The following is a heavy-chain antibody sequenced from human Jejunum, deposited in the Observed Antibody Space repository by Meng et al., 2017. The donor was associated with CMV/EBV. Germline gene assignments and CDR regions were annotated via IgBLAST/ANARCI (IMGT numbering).Heavy chain of an antibody. Sequence: LSFNKYAMCWGREAPGKGVEWVSGIMWSSGRVGYADSVKGRFTISRDNTNNSLYLQMNSLRVENTALYYCVKDKGSDIAVSYGMDVWGQGTTVTVSS. CDR1: LSFNKYA. J-gene: IGHJ6*02. CDR2: IMWSSGRV. CDR3: VKDKGSDIAVSYGMDV. D-gene: IGHD5-12*01. V-gene: IGHV3-9*01.